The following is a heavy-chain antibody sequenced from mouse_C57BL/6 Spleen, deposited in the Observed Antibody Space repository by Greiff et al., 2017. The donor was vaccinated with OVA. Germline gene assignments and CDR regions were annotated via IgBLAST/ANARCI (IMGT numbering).Heavy chain of an antibody. D-gene: IGHD1-1*01. V-gene: IGHV1-82*01. CDR1: GYAFSSSW. Sequence: LVESGPELVKPGASVKISCKASGYAFSSSWMNWVKQRPGKGLEWIGRIYPGDGDTNYNGKFKGKATLTADKSSSTAYMQLSSLTSEDSAVYFCARWCTTVVFDDWGQGTTLTVSS. CDR2: IYPGDGDT. J-gene: IGHJ2*01. CDR3: ARWCTTVVFDD.